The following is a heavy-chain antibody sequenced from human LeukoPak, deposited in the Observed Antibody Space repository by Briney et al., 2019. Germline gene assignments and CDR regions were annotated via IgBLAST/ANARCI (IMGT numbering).Heavy chain of an antibody. Sequence: SETLSLTCTVSGGSISIYYWSWIRQPPGKGLEWIGYIYYSGSTNYNPSLKSRVTISVDTSKNQFSLKLSSVTAADTAVYYCVGTWVGAQYYFDYWGQGTLVTVSS. CDR2: IYYSGST. CDR3: VGTWVGAQYYFDY. D-gene: IGHD1-26*01. V-gene: IGHV4-59*01. CDR1: GGSISIYY. J-gene: IGHJ4*02.